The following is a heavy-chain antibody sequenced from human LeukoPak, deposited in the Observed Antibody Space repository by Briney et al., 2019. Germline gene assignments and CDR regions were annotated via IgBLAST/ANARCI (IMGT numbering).Heavy chain of an antibody. J-gene: IGHJ4*02. CDR2: ISSSSSYI. D-gene: IGHD6-6*01. Sequence: GGSLRLSCAASGFTFSSYSMSWVRQAPGKGLEWVSSISSSSSYIYYADSVKGRFTISRDNAKNSLYLQMNSLRAEDTAVYYCAREMVSLAARRGPFDYWGQGTLVTVSS. CDR1: GFTFSSYS. V-gene: IGHV3-21*01. CDR3: AREMVSLAARRGPFDY.